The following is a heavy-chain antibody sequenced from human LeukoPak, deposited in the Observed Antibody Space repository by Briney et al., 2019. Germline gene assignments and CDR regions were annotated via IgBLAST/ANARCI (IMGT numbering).Heavy chain of an antibody. CDR1: GGSFSGYY. D-gene: IGHD3-10*01. J-gene: IGHJ4*02. CDR2: INHSGST. CDR3: ASSSLRGSGIDY. Sequence: PSETLSLTCAVYGGSFSGYYWSWIRQPPGKGLEWIGEINHSGSTNYNPSLKSRVTISVDTSKNQFSLKLSSVTAVDTAVYYCASSSLRGSGIDYWGQGTLVTVSS. V-gene: IGHV4-34*01.